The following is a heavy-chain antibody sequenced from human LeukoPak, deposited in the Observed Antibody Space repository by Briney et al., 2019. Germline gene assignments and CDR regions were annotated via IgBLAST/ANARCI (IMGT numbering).Heavy chain of an antibody. CDR3: TRSLVVVTVIFFYFDL. D-gene: IGHD2-21*02. Sequence: GRSLRLSCTASGFSLGDYAMTWVRHAPGKGLEWVGFIRSKAFGETTEYAASVKGRFTISRDDSKNIAYLQMNSLKAEDTAVYYCTRSLVVVTVIFFYFDLWGRGTLVTVSS. CDR1: GFSLGDYA. V-gene: IGHV3-49*04. J-gene: IGHJ2*01. CDR2: IRSKAFGETT.